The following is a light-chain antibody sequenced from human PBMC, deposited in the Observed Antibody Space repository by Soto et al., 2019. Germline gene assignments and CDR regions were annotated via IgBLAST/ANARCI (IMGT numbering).Light chain of an antibody. CDR2: GAS. CDR1: QSVSSN. Sequence: EIVMTQSPATLSVSPGERATLSCRASQSVSSNLAWYQQKPGQAPRLLIYGASTRATGIPARFSGSGSGTEFTLTISSLQSEDFAVYYCQQYNNWLRTFGGVTKVEIK. CDR3: QQYNNWLRT. J-gene: IGKJ4*01. V-gene: IGKV3-15*01.